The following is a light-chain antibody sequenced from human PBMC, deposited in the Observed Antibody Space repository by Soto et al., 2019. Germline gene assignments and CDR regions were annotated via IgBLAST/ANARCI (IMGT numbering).Light chain of an antibody. CDR2: GAS. V-gene: IGKV3-20*01. CDR1: QSVSINY. Sequence: EIVLTQSPGTLSLSPGERVTLSCRASQSVSINYLAWYQQQPGQAPRLLIYGASIRATGIPDRFSGSGSGTDFTLTISRLEPEDFAVYYCQQYDRSSWTFGQGTKVDIK. J-gene: IGKJ1*01. CDR3: QQYDRSSWT.